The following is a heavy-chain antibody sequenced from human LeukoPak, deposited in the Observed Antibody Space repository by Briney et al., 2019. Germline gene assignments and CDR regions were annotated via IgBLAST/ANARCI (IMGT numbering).Heavy chain of an antibody. D-gene: IGHD6-13*01. CDR3: ARDWIAAAGSLSDGMDV. J-gene: IGHJ6*02. V-gene: IGHV4-31*03. Sequence: SETLSLTSTVSGGSISSGGYYWSWIRQHPGKGLEWIGYIYYSGSTYYNPSLKSRVTISVGTSKNQFSLKLSSVTAADTAVYYCARDWIAAAGSLSDGMDVWGQGTTVTVSS. CDR1: GGSISSGGYY. CDR2: IYYSGST.